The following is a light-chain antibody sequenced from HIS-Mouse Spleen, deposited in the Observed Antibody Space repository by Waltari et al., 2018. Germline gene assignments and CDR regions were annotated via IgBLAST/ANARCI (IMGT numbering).Light chain of an antibody. CDR3: SSYTSSSTLWV. V-gene: IGLV2-14*01. Sequence: QSALTQPASVSGSPGQSITISCTGTSSDVGGYNYVSWYQQHPGNAPKLMIYEVSNRTSVVSNRFSGSKSGNTASLTISGLQAEDEADYYCSSYTSSSTLWVFGGGTKLTVL. CDR2: EVS. CDR1: SSDVGGYNY. J-gene: IGLJ3*02.